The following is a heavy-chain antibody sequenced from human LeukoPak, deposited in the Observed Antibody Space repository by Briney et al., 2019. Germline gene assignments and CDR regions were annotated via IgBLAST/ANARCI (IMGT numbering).Heavy chain of an antibody. V-gene: IGHV3-74*01. J-gene: IGHJ5*02. CDR2: INPDGTII. CDR1: GFTYTDYW. D-gene: IGHD5-18*01. Sequence: PGGSLRLSWVGSGFTYTDYWMHWFRQAPGKGPVWVSRINPDGTIIDYADSVKGRYSISRDNAKNLLHLQMNGLRADDTAVYYCAKDLSWNTADRWGQGILVTVSS. CDR3: AKDLSWNTADR.